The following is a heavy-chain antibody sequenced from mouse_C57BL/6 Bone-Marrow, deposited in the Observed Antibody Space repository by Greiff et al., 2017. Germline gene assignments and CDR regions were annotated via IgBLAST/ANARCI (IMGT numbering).Heavy chain of an antibody. D-gene: IGHD1-1*01. CDR2: IDPENGDT. J-gene: IGHJ2*01. V-gene: IGHV14-4*01. CDR3: TFITTVPGDY. CDR1: GFNIKDDY. Sequence: EVQRVESGAELVRPGASVELSCTASGFNIKDDYMHWVKQRPEQGLEWIGWIDPENGDTEYASKFQGKATITADTSSNTAYLQLSSLTSEDTAVYYCTFITTVPGDYWGQGTTLTVSS.